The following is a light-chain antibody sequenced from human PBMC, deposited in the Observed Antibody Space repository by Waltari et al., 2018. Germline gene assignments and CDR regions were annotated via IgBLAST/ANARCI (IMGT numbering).Light chain of an antibody. J-gene: IGLJ2*01. Sequence: QAGLTQPPSVSKGLGQTATLTCTGNSNNVGYQGAAWLQQFRGHPPKHLSSRNNNRPPGISEGLYPSRSGNPASLTITGLQPEDEGDYYCSAWDSSLKVVVFGGGTKLTVL. CDR3: SAWDSSLKVVV. CDR2: RNN. CDR1: SNNVGYQG. V-gene: IGLV10-54*01.